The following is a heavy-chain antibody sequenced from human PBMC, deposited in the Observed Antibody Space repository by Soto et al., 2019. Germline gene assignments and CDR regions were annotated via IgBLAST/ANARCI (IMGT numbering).Heavy chain of an antibody. V-gene: IGHV1-18*01. CDR3: ARGAGYSSSWYAALI. Sequence: ASVKVSCKASGYTFTSYGIGWVRKAPGQGLDWMGWISAYNGNTNYAQKLQGRVTMTTDTSTSTAYMELRSLRSDDTAVYYCARGAGYSSSWYAALIWGQGTMVTVSS. D-gene: IGHD6-13*01. CDR2: ISAYNGNT. J-gene: IGHJ3*02. CDR1: GYTFTSYG.